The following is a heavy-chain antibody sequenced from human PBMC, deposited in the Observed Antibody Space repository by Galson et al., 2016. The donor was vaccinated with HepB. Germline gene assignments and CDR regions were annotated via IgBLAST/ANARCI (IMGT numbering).Heavy chain of an antibody. D-gene: IGHD4-17*01. J-gene: IGHJ4*02. V-gene: IGHV3-33*01. CDR3: AREDHGAYAAFDS. Sequence: SLRLSCAASGFTFSSYAMHWVRQAPGKGLERVAVIWYDGSKTYYADSVKGRFTISRDNSKNTLYLQMNSLRAEDKAVYYCAREDHGAYAAFDSWGQGTLVTVSS. CDR2: IWYDGSKT. CDR1: GFTFSSYA.